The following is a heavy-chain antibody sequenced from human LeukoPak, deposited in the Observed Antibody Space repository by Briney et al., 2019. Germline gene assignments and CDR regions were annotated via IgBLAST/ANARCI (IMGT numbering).Heavy chain of an antibody. J-gene: IGHJ4*02. Sequence: GGSLRLSCVASGFTFSSNGMHWVRQAPGKGLEWVTFIQYDGSKKYYADSVKGRFTISRDNSKNTLYLEMNSLRAEDTAVYYCAKDPPMIVPGNYFDYWGQGTLVTVSS. CDR1: GFTFSSNG. CDR2: IQYDGSKK. D-gene: IGHD3-22*01. CDR3: AKDPPMIVPGNYFDY. V-gene: IGHV3-30*02.